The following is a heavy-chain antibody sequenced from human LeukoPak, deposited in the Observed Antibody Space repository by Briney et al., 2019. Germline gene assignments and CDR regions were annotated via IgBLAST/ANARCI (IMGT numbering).Heavy chain of an antibody. CDR2: MNPNSGNT. Sequence: GASVKVSCKASGYTFTSYDINWVRQATGQGLEWMGWMNPNSGNTGYAQKFQGRVTKTRNTSISTAYMELSSLRSEDTAVYYCARGRGRARGYSYGNWGQGTLVTVSS. CDR1: GYTFTSYD. V-gene: IGHV1-8*01. CDR3: ARGRGRARGYSYGN. J-gene: IGHJ4*02. D-gene: IGHD5-18*01.